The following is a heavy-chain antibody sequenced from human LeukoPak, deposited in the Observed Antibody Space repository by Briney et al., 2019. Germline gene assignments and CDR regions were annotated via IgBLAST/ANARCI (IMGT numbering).Heavy chain of an antibody. V-gene: IGHV3-7*01. D-gene: IGHD3-10*01. J-gene: IGHJ6*03. Sequence: PGGSLRLSCAASGFTFSSYWMSWVRQAPGKGLEWVANIKQDGSEKYYVDSVKGRLAISRDNAKNSLYLQMNSLRAEDTAVYYCASLWFGELYYYYMDVWGKGTTVTVSS. CDR1: GFTFSSYW. CDR2: IKQDGSEK. CDR3: ASLWFGELYYYYMDV.